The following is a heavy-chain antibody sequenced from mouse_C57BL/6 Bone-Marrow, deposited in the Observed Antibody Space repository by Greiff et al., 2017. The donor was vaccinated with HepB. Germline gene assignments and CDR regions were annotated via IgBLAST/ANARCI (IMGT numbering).Heavy chain of an antibody. CDR3: ARPPWFAY. CDR1: GYTFTSYW. J-gene: IGHJ3*01. V-gene: IGHV1-64*01. CDR2: IHPNSGST. Sequence: VQLQESGAELVKPGASVKLSCKASGYTFTSYWMHWVKQRPGQGLEWIGMIHPNSGSTNYNEKFKSKATLTVDKSSSTAYMQLSSLTSEDSAVYYCARPPWFAYWGQGTLVTVSA.